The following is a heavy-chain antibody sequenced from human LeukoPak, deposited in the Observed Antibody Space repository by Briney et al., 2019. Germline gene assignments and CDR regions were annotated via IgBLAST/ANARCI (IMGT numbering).Heavy chain of an antibody. CDR1: GGSISSYY. CDR3: ARQARLQGYYYYMDV. J-gene: IGHJ6*03. D-gene: IGHD4-11*01. CDR2: IYYSGST. V-gene: IGHV4-59*01. Sequence: SETLSLTCTVSGGSISSYYWSWIRQPPGKGLEWIGHIYYSGSTNYNPSLKSRVTISVDTSKNQFSLKLSSVTAADTAVYYCARQARLQGYYYYMDVWGKGTTVTVSS.